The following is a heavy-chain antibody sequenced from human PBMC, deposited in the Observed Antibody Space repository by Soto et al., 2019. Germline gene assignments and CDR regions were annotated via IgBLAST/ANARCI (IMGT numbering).Heavy chain of an antibody. Sequence: SQTLSLTCAISGDSVCSNSAAWNWIRQSPSRGLEWLGRTYYRSRWYNDYAVSVTSGMTVNPDTCRNRFCLQPNSVTREDTAVYYGARGGFGVAVASFGSWGQGTRVTVSS. J-gene: IGHJ4*02. V-gene: IGHV6-1*01. CDR1: GDSVCSNSAA. CDR3: ARGGFGVAVASFGS. D-gene: IGHD6-19*01. CDR2: TYYRSRWYN.